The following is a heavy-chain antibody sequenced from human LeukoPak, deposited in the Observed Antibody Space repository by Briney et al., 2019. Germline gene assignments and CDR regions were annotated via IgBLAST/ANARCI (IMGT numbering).Heavy chain of an antibody. J-gene: IGHJ5*02. V-gene: IGHV1-2*02. CDR3: ARVRRYFDWFNWFDP. CDR2: INPNSGGT. D-gene: IGHD3-9*01. CDR1: GYTFTGYY. Sequence: ASVKVSCKASGYTFTGYYMHWVRQAPGQGLEWMGWINPNSGGTNYAQKFKGRVTMTRDTSISTAYMELSRLRSDDTAVYYCARVRRYFDWFNWFDPWGQGTLVTVSS.